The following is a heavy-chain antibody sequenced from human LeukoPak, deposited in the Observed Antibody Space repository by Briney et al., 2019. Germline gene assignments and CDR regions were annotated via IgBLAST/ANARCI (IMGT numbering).Heavy chain of an antibody. CDR2: LYVGRNT. CDR1: GGSISNYY. Sequence: SETLSLTCTVSGGSISNYYWAWIRQPAGQGLEWIGRLYVGRNTDHNPSLKSRVTMSVDLSKNQFSLRLRSVTAADTAVYYCAREHKDYDGDGYYYDNWGQGTLVTVSS. V-gene: IGHV4-4*07. CDR3: AREHKDYDGDGYYYDN. D-gene: IGHD3-22*01. J-gene: IGHJ4*02.